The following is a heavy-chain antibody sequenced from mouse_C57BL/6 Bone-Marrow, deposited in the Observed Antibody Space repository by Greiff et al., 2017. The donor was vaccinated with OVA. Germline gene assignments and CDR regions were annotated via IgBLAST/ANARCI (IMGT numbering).Heavy chain of an antibody. CDR2: IYPRSGNT. CDR1: GYTFTSYG. J-gene: IGHJ1*03. Sequence: VQLVESGAELARPGASVKLSCKASGYTFTSYGISWVKQRTGQGLEWIGEIYPRSGNTYYNEKFKGKATLTADKSSSTAYMELRSLTSEDSAVYFCARGYYYGSSYSYWYFDVWGTGTTVTVSS. CDR3: ARGYYYGSSYSYWYFDV. D-gene: IGHD1-1*01. V-gene: IGHV1-81*01.